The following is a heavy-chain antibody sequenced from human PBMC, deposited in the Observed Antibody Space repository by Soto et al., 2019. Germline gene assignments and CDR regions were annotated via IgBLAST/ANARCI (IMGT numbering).Heavy chain of an antibody. Sequence: GGSLRLSCAASGSTFSSYWMHWVRQAPGKGLEWVSAISGSGGSTYYADSVKGRFTISRDNSKNTLYLQMNSLRAEDTAVYYCAKRSDSSSSFGAFDIWGQGTMVTVSS. CDR2: ISGSGGST. CDR3: AKRSDSSSSFGAFDI. D-gene: IGHD6-6*01. J-gene: IGHJ3*02. V-gene: IGHV3-23*01. CDR1: GSTFSSYW.